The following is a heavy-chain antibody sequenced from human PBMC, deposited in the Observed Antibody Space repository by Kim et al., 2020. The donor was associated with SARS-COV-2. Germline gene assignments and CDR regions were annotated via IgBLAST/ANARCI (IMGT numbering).Heavy chain of an antibody. V-gene: IGHV1-3*01. D-gene: IGHD3-22*01. Sequence: ASVKVSCKASGYTFTSYAMHWVRQAPGQRLEWMGWINAGNGNTKYSQKFQGRVTITRYTSASTAYMELSSLRSEDTAVYYCARAADYYDSSGYPALDAFDIWGQGTMVTVSS. CDR2: INAGNGNT. CDR3: ARAADYYDSSGYPALDAFDI. CDR1: GYTFTSYA. J-gene: IGHJ3*02.